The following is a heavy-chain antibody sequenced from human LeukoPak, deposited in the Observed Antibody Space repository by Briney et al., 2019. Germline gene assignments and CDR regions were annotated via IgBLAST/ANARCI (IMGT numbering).Heavy chain of an antibody. D-gene: IGHD1-26*01. CDR2: IYYSGST. Sequence: SETLSLTCTVSGGSVSSGSYYWRWLRQPPGKGLEWLGYIYYSGSTNYNPSLESRVTISVDTSKNQFSLKLSSVTAADTAVYYCARDVVSGSYPHFDYWGQGTLVTVSS. CDR3: ARDVVSGSYPHFDY. J-gene: IGHJ4*02. V-gene: IGHV4-61*01. CDR1: GGSVSSGSYY.